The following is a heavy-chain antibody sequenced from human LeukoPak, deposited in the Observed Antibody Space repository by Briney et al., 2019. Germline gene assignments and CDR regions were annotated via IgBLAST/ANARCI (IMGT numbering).Heavy chain of an antibody. CDR1: GFTFSSYE. CDR2: ISSSGSTI. D-gene: IGHD1-26*01. CDR3: ASSSGSYPGY. Sequence: GGSLRLSCAASGFTFSSYEMNWVRQAPGKGLEWVSYISSSGSTIYYADSVKGRFTISRDNAKNSLYLQMNSLRAEDTAVYYCASSSGSYPGYWGQGTLVTVSS. J-gene: IGHJ4*02. V-gene: IGHV3-48*03.